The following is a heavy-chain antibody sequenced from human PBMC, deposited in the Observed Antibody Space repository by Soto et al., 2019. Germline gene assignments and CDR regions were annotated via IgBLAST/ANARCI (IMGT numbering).Heavy chain of an antibody. Sequence: ASVKVSCKASGYTFTSYYMHWVRQAPGQGLEWMGIINPSGGSTSYAQKFQGRVTMTRDTSTSTVYMELSSLRSEDTAVYYCATSDYYDSSGYYPNIWGQGTMVTVTS. J-gene: IGHJ3*02. D-gene: IGHD3-22*01. CDR1: GYTFTSYY. CDR2: INPSGGST. V-gene: IGHV1-46*01. CDR3: ATSDYYDSSGYYPNI.